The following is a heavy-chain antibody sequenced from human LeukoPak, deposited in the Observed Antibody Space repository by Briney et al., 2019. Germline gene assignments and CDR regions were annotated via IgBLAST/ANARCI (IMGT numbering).Heavy chain of an antibody. J-gene: IGHJ5*02. CDR3: ARAHTGYDILAGGIERWFDL. V-gene: IGHV4-30-4*08. CDR1: GASINSGTYY. Sequence: ASETLSLTHNVSGASINSGTYYCGWLRQPPGKGLEWIGYLYYSGRTYYNPSLKSRVTISVDTSKNQFSLKLSSVAAADTAVDYCARAHTGYDILAGGIERWFDLWAQGTLVTVFS. D-gene: IGHD3-9*01. CDR2: LYYSGRT.